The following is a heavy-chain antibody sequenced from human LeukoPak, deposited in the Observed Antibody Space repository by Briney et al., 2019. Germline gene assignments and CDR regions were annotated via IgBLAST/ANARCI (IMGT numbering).Heavy chain of an antibody. V-gene: IGHV3-23*01. CDR1: GFAFSSYA. J-gene: IGHJ4*02. D-gene: IGHD1-26*01. CDR3: TKDASGSYLVLGDFDY. Sequence: GGSLRLSCAASGFAFSSYAMSWVRQAPGKGLELVSAISGSGGSTYYADSVKGRFTISRDNSKNTLYLQMNSLRAEDTAVYYCTKDASGSYLVLGDFDYWGQGTLVTVSS. CDR2: ISGSGGST.